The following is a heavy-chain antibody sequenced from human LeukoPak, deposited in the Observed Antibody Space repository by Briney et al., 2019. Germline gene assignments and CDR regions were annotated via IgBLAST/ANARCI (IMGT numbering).Heavy chain of an antibody. J-gene: IGHJ4*02. CDR2: IYYSGST. Sequence: AETLSLTCTVSGGPIRSGSHYWAWIRQPPGKGLEWVGSIYYSGSTDYNPSLENRVTIAIAKSKNHFSLKLSSLSAAVTSVYYCAKRDDSGGNLVDLWGQGTLVTVS. V-gene: IGHV4-39*02. D-gene: IGHD3-22*01. CDR1: GGPIRSGSHY. CDR3: AKRDDSGGNLVDL.